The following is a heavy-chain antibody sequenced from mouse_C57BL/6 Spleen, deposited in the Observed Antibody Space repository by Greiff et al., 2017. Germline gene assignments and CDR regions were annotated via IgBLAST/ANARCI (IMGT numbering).Heavy chain of an antibody. J-gene: IGHJ2*01. Sequence: QVQLQQPGAELVKPGASVKLSCKASGYTFTSYWMHWVKQRPGQGLEWIGMIHPNSGSTNYNEKFKSKATLTVDKSSSTAYMQLSSLTSEDSAVYYCARGGYYYGSRDYFDYWGQGTTLTVSS. CDR2: IHPNSGST. CDR1: GYTFTSYW. V-gene: IGHV1-64*01. CDR3: ARGGYYYGSRDYFDY. D-gene: IGHD1-1*01.